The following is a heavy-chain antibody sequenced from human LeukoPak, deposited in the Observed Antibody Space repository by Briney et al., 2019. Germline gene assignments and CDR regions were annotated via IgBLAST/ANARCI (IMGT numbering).Heavy chain of an antibody. Sequence: SETLSLTCTVSDDSIHTVLYYWSWVRQPAGKGLEWLGRLYGSGNINYNPSLQSRLTMSLDTSKNQFSLKLSSVTAADTAVYYCARISGSGGSDFDYWGQGTLVTVSS. CDR3: ARISGSGGSDFDY. D-gene: IGHD3-10*01. CDR2: LYGSGNI. J-gene: IGHJ4*02. V-gene: IGHV4-61*02. CDR1: DDSIHTVLYY.